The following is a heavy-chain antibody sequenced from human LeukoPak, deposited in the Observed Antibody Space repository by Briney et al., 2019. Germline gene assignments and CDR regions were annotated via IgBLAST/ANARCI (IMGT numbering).Heavy chain of an antibody. Sequence: GGSLRLSCAASGFTVSSNYMSWVRQAPGKGLEWVSVIYSGESTYYADSVKGRFTISRDSSKNTLYLQMNSLRAEDTAVYYCASQAGNYYYYYGMDVWGQGTTVTVSS. CDR1: GFTVSSNY. CDR3: ASQAGNYYYYYGMDV. CDR2: IYSGEST. V-gene: IGHV3-66*04. D-gene: IGHD3-10*01. J-gene: IGHJ6*02.